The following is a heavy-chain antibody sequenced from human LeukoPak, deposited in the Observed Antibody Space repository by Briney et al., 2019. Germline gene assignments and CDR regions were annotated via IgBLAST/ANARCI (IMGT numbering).Heavy chain of an antibody. V-gene: IGHV1-2*02. CDR3: ARVYRWLHPNDAFDI. CDR1: GYTFTGYY. D-gene: IGHD5-12*01. Sequence: GASVKVSCKASGYTFTGYYMHWVRQAPGQGLEWMGWITPNSGGTNYAQKFQDRVTMTSDTSISTAYMELSRLRSNDTAVYYCARVYRWLHPNDAFDIWGQGTMVTVSS. CDR2: ITPNSGGT. J-gene: IGHJ3*02.